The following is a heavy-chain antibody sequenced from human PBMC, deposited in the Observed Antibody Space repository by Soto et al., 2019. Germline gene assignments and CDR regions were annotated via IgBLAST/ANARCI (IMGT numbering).Heavy chain of an antibody. V-gene: IGHV3-48*02. CDR2: ITIRTGNI. D-gene: IGHD5-18*01. Sequence: PVGSLRLSCEASGFTISGCSMNWVRQAPGKGLEWLAYITIRTGNIVYADSVRGRFTISADNAENSVFLQMNSLRDEDTAVYFCVRDRDLDRDMVHADLWGQGTLVNVSS. CDR1: GFTISGCS. J-gene: IGHJ4*01. CDR3: VRDRDLDRDMVHADL.